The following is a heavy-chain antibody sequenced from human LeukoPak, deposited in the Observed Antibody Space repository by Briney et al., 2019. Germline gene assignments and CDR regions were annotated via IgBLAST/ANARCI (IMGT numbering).Heavy chain of an antibody. CDR3: ARDGGPMVRGVSSYGMDV. Sequence: GASVKVSCKASGYTFTGYYMHWVRQAPGQGLEWMGWINPNSGGTNYAQKLQGRVTMTRDTSISTAYMELSRLRSDDTAVYYCARDGGPMVRGVSSYGMDVWGQGTTVTVSS. CDR1: GYTFTGYY. V-gene: IGHV1-2*02. D-gene: IGHD3-10*01. CDR2: INPNSGGT. J-gene: IGHJ6*02.